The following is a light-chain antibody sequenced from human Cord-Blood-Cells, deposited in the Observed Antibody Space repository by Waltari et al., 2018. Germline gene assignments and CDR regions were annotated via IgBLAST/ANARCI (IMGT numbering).Light chain of an antibody. CDR2: GAS. CDR3: QQYGSSPLT. Sequence: EIVLTQYPGTLSLSPGERATLPCRASQSVSSSYLAWYQQKPGQAPRLLIYGASSRATGIPDRFSGSGSGTDFTLTISRLEPEDFAVYYCQQYGSSPLTFGQGTKLEIK. J-gene: IGKJ2*01. CDR1: QSVSSSY. V-gene: IGKV3-20*01.